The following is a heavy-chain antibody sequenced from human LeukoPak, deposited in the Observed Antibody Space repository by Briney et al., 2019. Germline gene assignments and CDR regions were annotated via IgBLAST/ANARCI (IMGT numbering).Heavy chain of an antibody. V-gene: IGHV1-69*05. CDR1: GGTFSSYA. D-gene: IGHD4-17*01. CDR2: IIPIFGTA. CDR3: ARDTGMTTVTLFDY. Sequence: ASVKVSCKASGGTFSSYAISWLRQAPGQGLEWMGGIIPIFGTANYAQKFQGRVTITTDESTSTAYMELSSLRSEDTAVYYCARDTGMTTVTLFDYWGQGTLVTVSS. J-gene: IGHJ4*02.